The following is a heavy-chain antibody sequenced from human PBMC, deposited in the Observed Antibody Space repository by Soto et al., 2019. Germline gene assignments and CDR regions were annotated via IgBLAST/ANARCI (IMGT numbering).Heavy chain of an antibody. J-gene: IGHJ5*02. Sequence: SETLSLTCTVSGDSISSNSFYWGWIRQTPGKGLEWIGCIYYNGFTYYNPSLKSRLTIAVYTSKNQFSLKLSSVPAADTTVYYCARSYAFWRGPGHLAPWGQGSMVTVSS. V-gene: IGHV4-39*01. CDR3: ARSYAFWRGPGHLAP. CDR2: IYYNGFT. D-gene: IGHD3-3*01. CDR1: GDSISSNSFY.